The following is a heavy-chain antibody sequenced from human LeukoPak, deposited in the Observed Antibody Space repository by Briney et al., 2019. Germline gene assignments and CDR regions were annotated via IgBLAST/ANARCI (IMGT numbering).Heavy chain of an antibody. D-gene: IGHD3-3*01. CDR2: INPSGGST. Sequence: ASVKVSCKASGYTFTSYYRHWVRQAPGQGLEWMGIINPSGGSTSYAQKFQGRVTMTRDTSTSTVYMELSSLRSEDTAVYYCARGNYDFWSGYYWSYWGQGTLVTVSS. CDR3: ARGNYDFWSGYYWSY. J-gene: IGHJ4*02. V-gene: IGHV1-46*01. CDR1: GYTFTSYY.